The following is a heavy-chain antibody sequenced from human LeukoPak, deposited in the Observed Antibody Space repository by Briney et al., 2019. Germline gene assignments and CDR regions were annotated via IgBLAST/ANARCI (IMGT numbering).Heavy chain of an antibody. J-gene: IGHJ4*02. CDR3: ARDSSGYSYFDY. V-gene: IGHV4-31*03. CDR1: GGSISSGGYY. CDR2: IYYSGST. D-gene: IGHD3-22*01. Sequence: PSETLSLTCTVSGGSISSGGYYWSWIRQHPGKDLEWIGYIYYSGSTYYNPSLKSRITISLDTSKNQFSLKLSSVTAADTAVYYCARDSSGYSYFDYWGQGTLVTVSS.